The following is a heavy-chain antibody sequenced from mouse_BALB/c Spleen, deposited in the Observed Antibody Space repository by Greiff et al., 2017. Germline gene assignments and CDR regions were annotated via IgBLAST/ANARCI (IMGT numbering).Heavy chain of an antibody. V-gene: IGHV7-3*02. CDR1: GFTFTDYY. Sequence: EVKLVESGGGLVQPGGSLRLSCATSGFTFTDYYMSWVRQPPGKALEWLGFIRNKANGYTTEYSASVKGRFTISRDNSQSILYLQMNTLRAEDSATYYCASERITTDAALDYWGQGTPVTVSA. D-gene: IGHD2-4*01. J-gene: IGHJ3*01. CDR3: ASERITTDAALDY. CDR2: IRNKANGYTT.